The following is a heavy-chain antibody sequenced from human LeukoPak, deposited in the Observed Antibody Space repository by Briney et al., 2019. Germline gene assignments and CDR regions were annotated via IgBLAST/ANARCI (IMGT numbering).Heavy chain of an antibody. V-gene: IGHV3-23*01. Sequence: QPGGSLRLSCAASGFTFSSYAMSWVRQAPGKGLQWVSGISGSGGTIYYADSVKGRFTISRDNSKNTLYLQMNSLRAEDTAVYYCAKVQEMATILPPFHYWGQGTLVTVSS. CDR3: AKVQEMATILPPFHY. CDR1: GFTFSSYA. CDR2: ISGSGGTI. J-gene: IGHJ4*02. D-gene: IGHD5-24*01.